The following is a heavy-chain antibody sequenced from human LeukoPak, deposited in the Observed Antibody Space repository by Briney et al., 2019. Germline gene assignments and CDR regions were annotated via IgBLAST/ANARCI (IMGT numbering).Heavy chain of an antibody. CDR3: AKADDYYDSSGYPY. D-gene: IGHD3-22*01. J-gene: IGHJ4*02. V-gene: IGHV3-30*02. CDR2: IRYDGSNK. Sequence: GGSLRLSCAASGFTFSSYGMHWVRQAPGKGLEWVAFIRYDGSNKYYADSVKGRFTISRDNSKNTLYLQMNSLRAADTAVYYCAKADDYYDSSGYPYWGQGTLVTVSS. CDR1: GFTFSSYG.